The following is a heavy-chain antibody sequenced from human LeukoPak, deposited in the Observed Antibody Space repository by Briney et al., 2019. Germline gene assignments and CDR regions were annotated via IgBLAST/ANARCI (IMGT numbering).Heavy chain of an antibody. CDR3: ARDQGSMIVVRTTNCFLDL. V-gene: IGHV3-7*01. CDR1: GFTFSNYW. J-gene: IGHJ2*01. D-gene: IGHD3-22*01. CDR2: INQDGSEI. Sequence: QPGGSPRLSCAASGFTFSNYWMSWVRQAPGKGLEWLANINQDGSEIYYVDSVKGRFTISRDNGRNSLYLQINSLRADDTAVYYCARDQGSMIVVRTTNCFLDLWGRGTQVTVSS.